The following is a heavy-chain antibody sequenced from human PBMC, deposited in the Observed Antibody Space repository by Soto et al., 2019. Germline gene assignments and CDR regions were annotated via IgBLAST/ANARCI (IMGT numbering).Heavy chain of an antibody. Sequence: GGPLRLSCAASGFTFSSYAMSWVRQATGKGLEWVSAIGGSGGSTYYADTVKGRFTISRDNTKNTLYLQMNSLRAEDTAVYYCAKDPHRVCVDAFDTWGQGTMVTASS. J-gene: IGHJ3*02. V-gene: IGHV3-23*01. D-gene: IGHD2-21*01. CDR2: IGGSGGST. CDR1: GFTFSSYA. CDR3: AKDPHRVCVDAFDT.